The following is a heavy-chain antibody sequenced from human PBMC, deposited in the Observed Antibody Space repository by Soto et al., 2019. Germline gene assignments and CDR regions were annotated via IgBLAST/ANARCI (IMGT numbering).Heavy chain of an antibody. CDR1: GSTFTSNG. D-gene: IGHD2-2*01. V-gene: IGHV1-18*04. Sequence: SVKVSCKVSGSTFTSNGIGWVRQAPGQGLEWMGWISTYNENMDSAPQLQGRLTMTTDTSTTTAYMELRSLRSDDTAVYYCARVVPGAEAWFGPWGQGTLVTVSS. CDR3: ARVVPGAEAWFGP. J-gene: IGHJ5*02. CDR2: ISTYNENM.